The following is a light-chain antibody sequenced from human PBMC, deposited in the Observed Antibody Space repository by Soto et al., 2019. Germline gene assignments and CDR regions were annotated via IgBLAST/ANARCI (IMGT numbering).Light chain of an antibody. CDR1: QSVSSY. V-gene: IGKV3-11*01. CDR3: QPRSNWPAFT. J-gene: IGKJ3*01. Sequence: EIVLTQSPATLSLSPGERATLSCRASQSVSSYLAWYQQKPGQAPRLLIYDASNRATGIPARFSGSGSGTDFPLTLSSIETEDFAVYYCQPRSNWPAFTCGPGTKVDIK. CDR2: DAS.